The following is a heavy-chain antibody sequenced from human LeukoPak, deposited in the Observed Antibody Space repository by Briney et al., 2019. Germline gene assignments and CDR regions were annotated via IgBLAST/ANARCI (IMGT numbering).Heavy chain of an antibody. CDR1: GGSISSYY. J-gene: IGHJ6*02. Sequence: SETLSLTCTVSGGSISSYYWSWIRQPAGKGLEWIGRIYTSGSTNYNPSLKSRGTMSVDTSKNQFSLKLSSVTAADTAVYYCARYSSSSHYYYYGMDVWGQGTTVTVSS. V-gene: IGHV4-4*07. D-gene: IGHD6-6*01. CDR3: ARYSSSSHYYYYGMDV. CDR2: IYTSGST.